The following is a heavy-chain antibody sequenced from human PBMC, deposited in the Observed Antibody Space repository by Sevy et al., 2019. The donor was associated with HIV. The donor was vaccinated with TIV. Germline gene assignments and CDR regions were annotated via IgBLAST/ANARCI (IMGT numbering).Heavy chain of an antibody. Sequence: GGSLRLSCAASGFTFSSYSMNWVRQAPGKGLEWVSSISSSSSYIYYTDSVKGRFTISRDNAKNSLYLQMNSLRAEDTAVYYCARGGFDGIFDPWGQGTLVPVSS. D-gene: IGHD1-26*01. CDR3: ARGGFDGIFDP. J-gene: IGHJ5*02. CDR1: GFTFSSYS. CDR2: ISSSSSYI. V-gene: IGHV3-21*01.